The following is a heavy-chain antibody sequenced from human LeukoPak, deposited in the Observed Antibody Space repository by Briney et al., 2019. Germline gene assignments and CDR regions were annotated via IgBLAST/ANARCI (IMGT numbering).Heavy chain of an antibody. Sequence: GGSLRLSCVISGFTFSRYAVHWVRQAPGKGLEWVSGIGVSDASTYYAYSVKGRIIVSRDTSKNTLYLQMNSLRAEDTAMYDCAKRSGSGSQEYFDYWGQGTVVTVSS. CDR3: AKRSGSGSQEYFDY. V-gene: IGHV3-23*01. CDR1: GFTFSRYA. D-gene: IGHD3-10*01. J-gene: IGHJ4*02. CDR2: IGVSDAST.